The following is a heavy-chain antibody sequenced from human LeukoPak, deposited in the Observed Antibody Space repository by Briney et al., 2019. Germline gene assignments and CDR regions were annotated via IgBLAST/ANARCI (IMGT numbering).Heavy chain of an antibody. CDR1: GDSISTYY. D-gene: IGHD3-10*02. J-gene: IGHJ3*01. CDR3: ARGLCFAVPGAFDF. CDR2: INYSGIT. Sequence: SETLSLTCTVSGDSISTYYWSWIRQPPGKRLEWIGYINYSGITNYNPSLKSRVTISVDTSKNQFSLKLSSVTAADTAVYYCARGLCFAVPGAFDFWDRGTMVTVSS. V-gene: IGHV4-59*01.